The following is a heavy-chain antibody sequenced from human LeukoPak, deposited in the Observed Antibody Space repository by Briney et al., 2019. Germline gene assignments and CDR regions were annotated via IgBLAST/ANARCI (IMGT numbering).Heavy chain of an antibody. CDR2: ISGSGDST. Sequence: GGSLRLSCAASGFTFSNYVMSWVRQAPGKGLEWVSLISGSGDSTYYADSVKGRFTISRDNSKNTLYLQMNSLRAEDTAVYYCVRDNFQIPNVVGATGYFDYWGQGTLVTVSS. D-gene: IGHD1-26*01. J-gene: IGHJ4*02. V-gene: IGHV3-23*01. CDR3: VRDNFQIPNVVGATGYFDY. CDR1: GFTFSNYV.